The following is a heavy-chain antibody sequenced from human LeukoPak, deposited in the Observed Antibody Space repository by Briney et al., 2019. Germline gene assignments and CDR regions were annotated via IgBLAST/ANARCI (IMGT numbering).Heavy chain of an antibody. V-gene: IGHV4-38-2*01. Sequence: SETLSLTCAVSGHSISSGYSWGWIRQPPGKGLEWIGTFHHSGSTYYSPSLKGRVTISVDTSKNQFSLKLSSVTAANTAVYYCARLTGHPGYFDVWGRGTLVDVSS. J-gene: IGHJ2*01. D-gene: IGHD7-27*01. CDR2: FHHSGST. CDR1: GHSISSGYS. CDR3: ARLTGHPGYFDV.